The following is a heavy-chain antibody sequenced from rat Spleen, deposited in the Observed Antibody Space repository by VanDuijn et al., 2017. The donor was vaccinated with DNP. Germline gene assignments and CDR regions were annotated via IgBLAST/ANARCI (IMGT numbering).Heavy chain of an antibody. Sequence: EVQLVESGGGLVQPGRSMKLSCAASGFTFSDYGMAWVLQAPTKGLEWVASINTDGGSTYYPDSVKGRFTISRDNAKSTLYLQMNSLRSEDMATYYCVRWNSGHFDYWGQGVMVTVSS. V-gene: IGHV5-25*01. CDR3: VRWNSGHFDY. J-gene: IGHJ2*01. CDR2: INTDGGST. CDR1: GFTFSDYG. D-gene: IGHD4-3*01.